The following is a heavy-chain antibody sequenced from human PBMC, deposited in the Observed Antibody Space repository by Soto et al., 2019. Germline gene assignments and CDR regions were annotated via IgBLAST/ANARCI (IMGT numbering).Heavy chain of an antibody. Sequence: GGSLRLSCAASGFTFSSYEMNWVLQAPGKWLEWVSYISSSGSTIYYADSVKGRFTISRDNAKNSLYLQMNSLRAEDTAVYYCARDGYCSSTSCYLAVNYYGMDVWGQGTTVTVSS. D-gene: IGHD2-2*01. CDR1: GFTFSSYE. J-gene: IGHJ6*02. V-gene: IGHV3-48*03. CDR3: ARDGYCSSTSCYLAVNYYGMDV. CDR2: ISSSGSTI.